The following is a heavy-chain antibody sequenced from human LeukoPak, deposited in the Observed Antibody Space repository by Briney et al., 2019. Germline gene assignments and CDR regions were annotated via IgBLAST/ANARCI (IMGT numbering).Heavy chain of an antibody. CDR2: INPNGDST. J-gene: IGHJ4*02. V-gene: IGHV1-46*01. CDR1: GYTFTSYY. CDR3: ARSMIRGATYYFDY. Sequence: GASVKVSCKASGYTFTSYYIHWVRQAPGQGLEWMGVINPNGDSTSYAQKFQGRVTMTRDTSTSTVYMELSSLRSEDTAVHYCARSMIRGATYYFDYWGPGTLVTVSS. D-gene: IGHD3-10*01.